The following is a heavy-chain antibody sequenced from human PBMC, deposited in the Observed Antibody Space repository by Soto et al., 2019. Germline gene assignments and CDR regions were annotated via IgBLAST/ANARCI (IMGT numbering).Heavy chain of an antibody. CDR1: GFTFGDYA. CDR2: IRSKAYGGTT. CDR3: TREDDYGGKSLDY. V-gene: IGHV3-49*04. J-gene: IGHJ4*02. Sequence: GGSLRLSCTASGFTFGDYAMSWVRQAPGKGLEWVGFIRSKAYGGTTEYAASVKGRFTISRDDSKSIAYLQMNSLKTEDTAVCYCTREDDYGGKSLDYWGQGTLVTVSS. D-gene: IGHD4-17*01.